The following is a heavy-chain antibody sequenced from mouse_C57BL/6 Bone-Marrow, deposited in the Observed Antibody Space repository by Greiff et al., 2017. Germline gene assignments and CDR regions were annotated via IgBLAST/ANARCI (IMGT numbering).Heavy chain of an antibody. CDR1: GYTFTSYW. D-gene: IGHD1-1*01. CDR2: INPSNGGT. CDR3: ARGFPYYYGSSDGPPVYFDY. J-gene: IGHJ2*01. Sequence: QVQLQQSGTELVKPGASVKLSCKASGYTFTSYWMHWVKQRPGQGLEWIGNINPSNGGTNYNEKFKSKATLTVDKSSSTAYMQLSSLTSEDSAGYYCARGFPYYYGSSDGPPVYFDYWGQGTTLTVSS. V-gene: IGHV1-53*01.